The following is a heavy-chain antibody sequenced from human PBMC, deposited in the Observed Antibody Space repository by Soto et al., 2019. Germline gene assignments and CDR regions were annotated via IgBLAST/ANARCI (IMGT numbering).Heavy chain of an antibody. D-gene: IGHD3-22*01. CDR1: GDSFSSNIAA. CDR2: TYYRSKWYN. V-gene: IGHV6-1*01. CDR3: ARVYYDSSGPMGHDAFDI. Sequence: PSQTLSLTCAISGDSFSSNIAAWNWIRQSPSRGLEWLGRTYYRSKWYNDYAVSVKSRITINPDTSKNQFSLQLNSVTPEDTAVYYCARVYYDSSGPMGHDAFDIWGQGTMVTVSS. J-gene: IGHJ3*02.